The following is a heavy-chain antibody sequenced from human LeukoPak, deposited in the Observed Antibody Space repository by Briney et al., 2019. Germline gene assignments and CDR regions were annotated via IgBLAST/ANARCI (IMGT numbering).Heavy chain of an antibody. Sequence: GSLRLPCAGSGFNVSNQDMCWVRQAPGKGLEWGSVIYSGGNTNYADSVKGRFIISRDNLKNTLFLQMNSLRAEDTAVHYCARAFQYGSGSYPYSLWGQGTLVTVSS. V-gene: IGHV3-66*01. D-gene: IGHD3-10*01. CDR3: ARAFQYGSGSYPYSL. CDR1: GFNVSNQD. CDR2: IYSGGNT. J-gene: IGHJ4*02.